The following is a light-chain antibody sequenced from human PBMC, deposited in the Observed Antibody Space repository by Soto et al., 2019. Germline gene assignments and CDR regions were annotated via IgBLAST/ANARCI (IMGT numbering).Light chain of an antibody. V-gene: IGKV1-5*01. CDR2: DAS. Sequence: DIQMTQSPSTLSASVGDRVTITCRASQSISSWLAWYQQKPGKAPKLLIHDASSLESGVPSRFSGSGSGTEFTLTISSLQPDDFATYYCQHLTFGQGTKVDIK. CDR1: QSISSW. CDR3: QHLT. J-gene: IGKJ1*01.